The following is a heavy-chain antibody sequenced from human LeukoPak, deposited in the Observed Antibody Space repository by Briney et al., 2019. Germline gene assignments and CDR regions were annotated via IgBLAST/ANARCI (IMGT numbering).Heavy chain of an antibody. V-gene: IGHV4-59*01. CDR1: GGSISSYY. Sequence: PSETLSLTCTVSGGSISSYYWSWIRQPPGKGLEWIGYIYYSGSTNYNPSLKSRVTISVDTSKNQFSLKLSSATAADTAVYYCASSKYSSSGIFDYWGQGTLVTVSS. CDR2: IYYSGST. J-gene: IGHJ4*02. D-gene: IGHD6-13*01. CDR3: ASSKYSSSGIFDY.